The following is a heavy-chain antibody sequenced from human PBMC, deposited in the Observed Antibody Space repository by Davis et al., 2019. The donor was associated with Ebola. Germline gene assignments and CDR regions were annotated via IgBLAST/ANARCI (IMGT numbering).Heavy chain of an antibody. J-gene: IGHJ6*02. V-gene: IGHV4-34*01. CDR2: IYHSGST. CDR1: GGSFSGYY. CDR3: ARAGYYYYGMDV. Sequence: SQTLSLTCAVYGGSFSGYYWSWIRQPPGKGLEWIGEIYHSGSTNYNPSLKSRVTISVDTSKNQFSLKLSSVTAADTAVYYCARAGYYYYGMDVWGQGTTVTVSS. D-gene: IGHD3-10*01.